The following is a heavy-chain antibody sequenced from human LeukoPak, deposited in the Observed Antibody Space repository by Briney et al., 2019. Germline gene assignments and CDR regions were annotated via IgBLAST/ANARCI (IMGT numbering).Heavy chain of an antibody. CDR3: ATGYSSSWYRYYYYMDV. J-gene: IGHJ6*03. V-gene: IGHV1-2*02. CDR1: GYTFIGYY. D-gene: IGHD6-13*01. Sequence: ASVKVSCKASGYTFIGYYMYWVRQAPGQGLEWMGWINPNSGGTNYAQKFQGRVTMTRDTSISTAYMELSRLRSDDTAVYYCATGYSSSWYRYYYYMDVWGKGTTVTVSS. CDR2: INPNSGGT.